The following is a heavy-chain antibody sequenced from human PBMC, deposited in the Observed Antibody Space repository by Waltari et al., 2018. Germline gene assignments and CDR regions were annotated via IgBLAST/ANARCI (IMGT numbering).Heavy chain of an antibody. CDR2: FDPEDGET. CDR3: ATGIVVVPAAILDYYYGMDV. D-gene: IGHD2-2*02. V-gene: IGHV1-24*01. J-gene: IGHJ6*02. Sequence: QVQLVPSGAEVKKPGASVKVSCQVSGYTLTEFSMHWVRQAPGKGLEWMGGFDPEDGETIYAQKFQGRVTMTEDTSTDTAYMELSSLRSEDTAVYYCATGIVVVPAAILDYYYGMDVSGQGTTVTVSS. CDR1: GYTLTEFS.